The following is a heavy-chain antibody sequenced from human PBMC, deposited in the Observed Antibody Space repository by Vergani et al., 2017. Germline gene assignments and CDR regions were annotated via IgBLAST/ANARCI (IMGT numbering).Heavy chain of an antibody. Sequence: VQLVESGGGVVQPGRSLRLSCAASGFTFSSYGMHWVRQAPGKGLEWVSSISSSSSYIYYADSVKGRFTISRDNAKNSLYLQMNSLRAEDTAVYYCAGDRIPLYYYDSSGYDAFDIWGQGTMVTVSS. J-gene: IGHJ3*02. CDR1: GFTFSSYG. CDR3: AGDRIPLYYYDSSGYDAFDI. D-gene: IGHD3-22*01. V-gene: IGHV3-21*01. CDR2: ISSSSSYI.